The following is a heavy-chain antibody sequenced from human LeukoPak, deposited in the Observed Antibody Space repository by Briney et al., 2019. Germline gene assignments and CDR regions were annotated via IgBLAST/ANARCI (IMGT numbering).Heavy chain of an antibody. CDR1: GFTFDDYA. V-gene: IGHV3-9*01. CDR3: AKSGTYYDFWSGYYGGFDC. D-gene: IGHD3-3*01. CDR2: ISWNSGSI. J-gene: IGHJ4*02. Sequence: PGGSLRLSCAASGFTFDDYAMHWVRQAPGKGLEWVSGISWNSGSIGYADSVKGRLTISRDNAKNSLYLQMNSLRAEDTALYYCAKSGTYYDFWSGYYGGFDCWGQGTLVTVSS.